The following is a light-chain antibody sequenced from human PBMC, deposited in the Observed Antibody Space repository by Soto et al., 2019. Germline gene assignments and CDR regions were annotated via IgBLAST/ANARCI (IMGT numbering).Light chain of an antibody. CDR2: GVS. CDR3: RQYSMSPEVT. Sequence: EIVLTQSPGTLSLSPGERATLSCRASQSVTSTYLAWYQQKPGQAPRLLIYGVSSRATNIPDRFSGSGSGTSLTLTPSRLEPEDFEVHYCRQYSMSPEVTFGGGPKVEIK. V-gene: IGKV3-20*01. J-gene: IGKJ4*01. CDR1: QSVTSTY.